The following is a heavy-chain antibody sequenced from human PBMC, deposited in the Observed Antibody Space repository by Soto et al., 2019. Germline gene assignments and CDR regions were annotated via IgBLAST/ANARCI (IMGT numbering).Heavy chain of an antibody. CDR3: ARLFGNDVDYFDY. CDR1: GGSISSYY. CDR2: IYYSGST. V-gene: IGHV4-59*01. J-gene: IGHJ4*02. Sequence: PSETLSLTCTVSGGSISSYYWSWIRQPPGKGLEWIGYIYYSGSTNYNPSLKSRVTISVDTSKNQFSLKLSSVTTADTAVYYCARLFGNDVDYFDYWGQGTLVTVSS. D-gene: IGHD1-1*01.